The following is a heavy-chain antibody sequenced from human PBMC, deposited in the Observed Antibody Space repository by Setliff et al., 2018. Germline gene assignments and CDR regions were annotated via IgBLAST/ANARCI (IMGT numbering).Heavy chain of an antibody. V-gene: IGHV3-30*03. J-gene: IGHJ4*02. Sequence: GESLKISCAASGFTFSTYRMRWVRQAPGKGLEWVAVILDDGVKKYHADSVKGRFTISRDNSKNTLYLQMNSLRPEDTAVYYCARTCSGSGCYAGLESWGQGTPVTVSS. CDR1: GFTFSTYR. D-gene: IGHD2-15*01. CDR3: ARTCSGSGCYAGLES. CDR2: ILDDGVKK.